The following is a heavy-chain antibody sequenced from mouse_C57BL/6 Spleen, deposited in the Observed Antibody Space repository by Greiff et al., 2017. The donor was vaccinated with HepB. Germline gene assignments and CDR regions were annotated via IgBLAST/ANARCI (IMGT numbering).Heavy chain of an antibody. V-gene: IGHV5-17*01. J-gene: IGHJ2*01. Sequence: EVKVVESGGGLVKPGGSLKLSCAASGFTFSDYGMHWVRQAPEKGLEWVAYISSGSSTIYYADTVKGRFTISRDNAKNTLFLQMTSLRSEDTAMYYCARLRGYYGYFDYWGQGTTLTVSS. CDR1: GFTFSDYG. D-gene: IGHD1-1*01. CDR2: ISSGSSTI. CDR3: ARLRGYYGYFDY.